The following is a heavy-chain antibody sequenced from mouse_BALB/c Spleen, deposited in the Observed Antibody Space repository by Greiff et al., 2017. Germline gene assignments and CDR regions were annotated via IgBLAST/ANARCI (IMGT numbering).Heavy chain of an antibody. V-gene: IGHV5-9-4*01. CDR3: ARDAYYDGSSAFAY. CDR1: GFTFSSYA. D-gene: IGHD1-1*01. Sequence: EVQLVESGGGLVKPGGSLKLSCAASGFTFSSYAMSWVRQSPEKRLEWVAEISSGGSYTYYPDTVTGRFTISSDNAKNTLYLEMSSLRSEDTAMYYCARDAYYDGSSAFAYWGQGTLVTVSA. J-gene: IGHJ3*01. CDR2: ISSGGSYT.